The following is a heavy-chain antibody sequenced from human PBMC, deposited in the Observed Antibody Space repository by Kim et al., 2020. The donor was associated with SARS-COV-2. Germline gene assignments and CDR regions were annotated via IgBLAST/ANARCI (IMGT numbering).Heavy chain of an antibody. Sequence: SETLSLTCTVSAVSMNSYYWSWIRQPPEKGLEWIGNIYHSGSTNYNPSLTSRVTISLDTSKSAFSLKLPSVTAADTAVYYCARRTGYDLWFGDSNFHFFVVWGQGTLVTVSS. CDR2: IYHSGST. D-gene: IGHD3-10*01. J-gene: IGHJ4*02. V-gene: IGHV4-59*13. CDR1: AVSMNSYY. CDR3: ARRTGYDLWFGDSNFHFFVV.